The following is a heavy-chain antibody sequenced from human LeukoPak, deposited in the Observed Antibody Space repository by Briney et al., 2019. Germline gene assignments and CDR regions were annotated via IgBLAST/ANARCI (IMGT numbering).Heavy chain of an antibody. D-gene: IGHD1-26*01. Sequence: SETLSLTCTVSGGSISSYYWSWIRQPPGKGLEWIGYIYYSGSTNYNPSLKSRVTISVDTSKNQFSLKLSSVTAADTAVYYCARSQTGGTFDHWGQGALVTVSS. CDR2: IYYSGST. V-gene: IGHV4-59*01. J-gene: IGHJ4*02. CDR3: ARSQTGGTFDH. CDR1: GGSISSYY.